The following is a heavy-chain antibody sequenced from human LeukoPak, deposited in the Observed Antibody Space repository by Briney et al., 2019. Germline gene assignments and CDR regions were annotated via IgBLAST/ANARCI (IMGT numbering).Heavy chain of an antibody. V-gene: IGHV3-21*01. Sequence: GGSLRLSCAASGFTFSGYSMNWVRQAPGRGLEWVSSIGGSSSSIYYADSVKGRFTISRDNAKNSLYLQMNSLRAEDTAVYYCARDRMATIYDYWGQGTLVTVSS. CDR3: ARDRMATIYDY. CDR2: IGGSSSSI. J-gene: IGHJ4*02. D-gene: IGHD5-24*01. CDR1: GFTFSGYS.